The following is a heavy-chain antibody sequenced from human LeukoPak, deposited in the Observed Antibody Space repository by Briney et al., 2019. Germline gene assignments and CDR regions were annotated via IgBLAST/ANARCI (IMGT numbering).Heavy chain of an antibody. J-gene: IGHJ6*02. V-gene: IGHV4-34*01. CDR1: GGSFSGYY. Sequence: SETLSLTCAVYGGSFSGYYWSWIRQPPGKGLEWIGEINHSGSTNYNPSLKSRVTISVDTSKNQFSLKLSSVTAADTAVYYCARKRIAVAGARHHEYYYYYGMDVWGQGPRSPSP. D-gene: IGHD6-19*01. CDR3: ARKRIAVAGARHHEYYYYYGMDV. CDR2: INHSGST.